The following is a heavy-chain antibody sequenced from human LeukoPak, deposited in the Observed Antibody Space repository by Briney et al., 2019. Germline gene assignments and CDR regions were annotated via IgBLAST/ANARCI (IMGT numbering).Heavy chain of an antibody. Sequence: ASVKVSCKASGYTFTSYGISWARQAPGQGLEWMGIINPSGGSTSYAQKFQGRVTMTRDTSTSTVYMELSSLRSEDTAVYYCASRIVVVPAAIRRSFDYWGQGTLVTVSS. CDR1: GYTFTSYG. D-gene: IGHD2-2*02. CDR2: INPSGGST. J-gene: IGHJ4*02. CDR3: ASRIVVVPAAIRRSFDY. V-gene: IGHV1-46*01.